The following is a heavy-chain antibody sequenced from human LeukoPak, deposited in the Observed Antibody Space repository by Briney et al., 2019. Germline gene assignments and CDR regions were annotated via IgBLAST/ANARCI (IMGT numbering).Heavy chain of an antibody. V-gene: IGHV1-69*01. J-gene: IGHJ3*02. CDR1: RGTFSSYA. Sequence: GSSVKVSCKASRGTFSSYAISWVRQAPGQGLEWMGGIIPIFGTANYAQKFQGRVTITADESTSTAYMELSSLRSEDTAVYYCAGTTKKALLLWFGELTAFDIWGQGTMVTVSS. D-gene: IGHD3-10*01. CDR3: AGTTKKALLLWFGELTAFDI. CDR2: IIPIFGTA.